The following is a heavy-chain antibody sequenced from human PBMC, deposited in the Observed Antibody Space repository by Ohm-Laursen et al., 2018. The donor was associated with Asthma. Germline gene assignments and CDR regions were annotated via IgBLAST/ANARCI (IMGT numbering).Heavy chain of an antibody. CDR1: GLTSTSYW. CDR3: ASTASDSYYYGMDV. CDR2: ISLHGSSI. J-gene: IGHJ6*02. Sequence: GSLRLSCAASGLTSTSYWMHWVRHAPGPGLVWVSRISLHGSSISHADSVEGRFTISTDSAKNTLYLQMNSLRPEDTAVYYCASTASDSYYYGMDVWGQGTTVIVSS. D-gene: IGHD5-18*01. V-gene: IGHV3-74*01.